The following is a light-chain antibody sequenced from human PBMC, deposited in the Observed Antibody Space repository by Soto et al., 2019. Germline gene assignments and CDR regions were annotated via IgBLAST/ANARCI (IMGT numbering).Light chain of an antibody. J-gene: IGLJ1*01. V-gene: IGLV2-14*01. CDR2: EVN. CDR3: SSYTRNSIYV. Sequence: QSALTQPASVSGSPGQSITISCTGSSSDVGAYNFVSWYQQCPGKAPKLMIFEVNNRPSGVSNRFSGSKSGNTASLTISGLQPEDEADYYCSSYTRNSIYVFGTGTKVTVL. CDR1: SSDVGAYNF.